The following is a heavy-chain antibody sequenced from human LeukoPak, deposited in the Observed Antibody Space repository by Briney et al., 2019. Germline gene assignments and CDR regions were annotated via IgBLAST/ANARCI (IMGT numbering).Heavy chain of an antibody. CDR3: ARAHCSSTSCYGDY. V-gene: IGHV3-30-3*01. Sequence: PGGSLRLSCAASGFTFSSYAMHWVRQAPGKGLEWVAVISHDGSNKYYADSVKGRFTISRDNSKNTLYLQMNSLRAEDTAVYYCARAHCSSTSCYGDYWGQGTLVTVSS. D-gene: IGHD2-2*01. CDR1: GFTFSSYA. CDR2: ISHDGSNK. J-gene: IGHJ4*02.